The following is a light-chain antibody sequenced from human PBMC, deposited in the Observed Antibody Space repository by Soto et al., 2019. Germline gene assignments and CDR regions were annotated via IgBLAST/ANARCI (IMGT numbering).Light chain of an antibody. CDR2: ATS. J-gene: IGKJ3*01. Sequence: DIQLTQSPSLLSASVGDRVTITCRASQGLNSYLAWYQKKAGKAPQLLIYATSTLQTGVPSRFSGSGSGTEFTLTINSVQPEEFATYYGQRLNSNLLFSFGPGTTVDLK. CDR1: QGLNSY. CDR3: QRLNSNLLFS. V-gene: IGKV1-9*01.